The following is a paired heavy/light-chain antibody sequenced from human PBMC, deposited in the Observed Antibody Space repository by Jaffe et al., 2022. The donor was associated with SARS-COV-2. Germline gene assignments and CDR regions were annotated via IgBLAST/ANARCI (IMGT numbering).Heavy chain of an antibody. Sequence: EVQLVQSGAEVKKPGESLKISCKGSGYSFPNYWIGWVRQLPGRGLEWMGVIYPGDSDTRYSPSFQGQVTISADKSINTAYLQWSSLRASDTAIYYCARSYGDNNWFDPWGQGTLVTVSS. J-gene: IGHJ5*02. CDR3: ARSYGDNNWFDP. CDR1: GYSFPNYW. D-gene: IGHD4-17*01. V-gene: IGHV5-51*01. CDR2: IYPGDSDT.
Light chain of an antibody. CDR1: QIVSSSF. Sequence: IVLTQSPGTLSLSPGERATLSCRASQIVSSSFLTWYQQKPGQAPKVLISGASKRATGVPDRFSGSGSGTDFTLTISRLEPEDSAVYYCQQYGSSPLTFGGGTKVEIK. V-gene: IGKV3-20*01. J-gene: IGKJ4*01. CDR2: GAS. CDR3: QQYGSSPLT.